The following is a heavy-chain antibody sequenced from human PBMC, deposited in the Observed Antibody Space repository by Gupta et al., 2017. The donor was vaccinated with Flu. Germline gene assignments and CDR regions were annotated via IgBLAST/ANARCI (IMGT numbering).Heavy chain of an antibody. Sequence: QVQLVQSGAEVTKPGSSVKVSCKASGGTFSSYTISWVRQAPGQGLEWMGRIIPILGIANYAQKFQGRVTITADKSTSTAYMELSSLRSEDTAVYYCARDQHIVVVPARVDWFDPWGQGTLVTVSS. J-gene: IGHJ5*02. CDR1: GGTFSSYT. D-gene: IGHD2-2*01. V-gene: IGHV1-69*08. CDR2: IIPILGIA. CDR3: ARDQHIVVVPARVDWFDP.